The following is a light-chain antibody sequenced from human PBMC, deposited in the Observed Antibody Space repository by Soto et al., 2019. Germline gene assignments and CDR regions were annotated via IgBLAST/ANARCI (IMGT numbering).Light chain of an antibody. CDR1: SSDVGAYKY. CDR3: TSDGGNDVWV. Sequence: QSALTQPPSASGSPGQSVTISCTGTSSDVGAYKYVYWYQQYPGKAPKLMIYEVTKRPSGVPDRFAGSKSGTTASLTVSGLQDEEEADYYRTSDGGNDVWVFGGGTKLTVL. V-gene: IGLV2-8*01. J-gene: IGLJ3*02. CDR2: EVT.